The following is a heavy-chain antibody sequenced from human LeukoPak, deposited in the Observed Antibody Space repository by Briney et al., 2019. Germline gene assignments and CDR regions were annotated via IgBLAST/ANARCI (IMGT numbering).Heavy chain of an antibody. Sequence: GGSLRLSCAASGFTFSSYSMNWVRQAPGKGLEWVSSISSSSSYIYYADSVKGRFTISRDNAKNSLYLQMNSLRAEDTAVYYCARVGSSSWYNFDYWGQGTLVTVSS. CDR1: GFTFSSYS. D-gene: IGHD6-13*01. CDR3: ARVGSSSWYNFDY. J-gene: IGHJ4*02. V-gene: IGHV3-21*01. CDR2: ISSSSSYI.